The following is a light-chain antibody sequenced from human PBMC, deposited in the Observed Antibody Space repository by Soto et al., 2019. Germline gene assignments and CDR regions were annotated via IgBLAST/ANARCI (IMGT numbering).Light chain of an antibody. CDR3: CSYAGSYTWV. CDR2: DVS. Sequence: QSVLTQPRSVSGSPGQSVTISCTGTSSDVGGYNHVSWYQQHPGKAPKLLINDVSKRPSGVPDRFSGSKSGNTASLTISVLQAEDEAEYYCCSYAGSYTWVFGGGTKLTVL. J-gene: IGLJ3*02. CDR1: SSDVGGYNH. V-gene: IGLV2-11*01.